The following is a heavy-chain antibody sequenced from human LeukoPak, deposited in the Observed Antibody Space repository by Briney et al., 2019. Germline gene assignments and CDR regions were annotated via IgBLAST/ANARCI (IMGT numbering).Heavy chain of an antibody. V-gene: IGHV3-7*05. CDR1: GFTFSSYS. J-gene: IGHJ4*02. D-gene: IGHD3-22*01. Sequence: GGSLRLSCAASGFTFSSYSMNWVRQAPGEGLEWVANIKEDGILKNYVDSVKGRFTISRDNAKNSLFLQINSLRAEDTAVYYCARELSSGIDYWGQGTLATVSS. CDR2: IKEDGILK. CDR3: ARELSSGIDY.